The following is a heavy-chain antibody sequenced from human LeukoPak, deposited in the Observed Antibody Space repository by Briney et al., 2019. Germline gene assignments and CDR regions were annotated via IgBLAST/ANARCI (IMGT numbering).Heavy chain of an antibody. CDR2: IYYSGST. CDR3: ARRSPTVQLGLGEYYFDY. V-gene: IGHV4-39*01. J-gene: IGHJ4*02. Sequence: PSETLSLTCTASGGSISSSSYYWGWIRQPPGKGLEWIGSIYYSGSTYYNPSLKSRVTISVDTSKNQFSLKLSSVTAADTAVYYCARRSPTVQLGLGEYYFDYWGQGTLVTVSS. CDR1: GGSISSSSYY. D-gene: IGHD3-10*01.